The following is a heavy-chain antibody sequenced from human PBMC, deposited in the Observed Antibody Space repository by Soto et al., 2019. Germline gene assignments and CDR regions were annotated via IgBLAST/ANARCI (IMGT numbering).Heavy chain of an antibody. J-gene: IGHJ4*02. D-gene: IGHD1-1*01. V-gene: IGHV4-31*03. CDR3: ASVNWNDWGYFDY. CDR2: IYYSGST. Sequence: SETLSLTCTVSGGSISSGGYYWSWIRQHPGKGLEWIGYIYYSGSTYYNPSLKSRVTISVDTSKNQFSLKLSSVTAADTAVYYCASVNWNDWGYFDYWGQGTLVTVSS. CDR1: GGSISSGGYY.